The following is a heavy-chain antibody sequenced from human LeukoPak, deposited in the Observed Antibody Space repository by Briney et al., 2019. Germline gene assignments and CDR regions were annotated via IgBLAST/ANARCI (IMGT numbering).Heavy chain of an antibody. CDR2: MNPNSGNT. V-gene: IGHV1-8*01. D-gene: IGHD3-9*01. Sequence: ASVKVSCKASGDTFTSYDINWVRQATGQGLEWMGWMNPNSGNTGYAQKFQGRVTMTRNTSISTAYMELSSLRSEYTAVFYCARRLKGRYFDWLLYDAFDIWGQGTMVTVSS. J-gene: IGHJ3*02. CDR1: GDTFTSYD. CDR3: ARRLKGRYFDWLLYDAFDI.